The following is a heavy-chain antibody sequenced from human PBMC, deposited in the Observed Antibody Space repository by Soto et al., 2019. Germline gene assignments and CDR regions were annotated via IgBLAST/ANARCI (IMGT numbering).Heavy chain of an antibody. CDR2: IKQDGSEK. CDR1: GLTFSSYW. D-gene: IGHD6-13*01. Sequence: PGGSLRLSCAASGLTFSSYWVIWVRQAPGKGLEWVANIKQDGSEKYYVDSVKGRFTISRDNAKNSLYLQMNSLRAEDTAVYYCARDFRTLYSSSWPDAFDIWGQGTMVTVSS. CDR3: ARDFRTLYSSSWPDAFDI. J-gene: IGHJ3*02. V-gene: IGHV3-7*01.